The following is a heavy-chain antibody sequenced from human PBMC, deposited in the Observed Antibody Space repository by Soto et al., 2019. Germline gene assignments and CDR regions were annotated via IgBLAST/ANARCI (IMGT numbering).Heavy chain of an antibody. J-gene: IGHJ6*02. CDR1: GGSISSSSYY. V-gene: IGHV4-39*01. CDR2: NYYSGST. CDR3: AKRESGYSFGMDV. D-gene: IGHD3-3*01. Sequence: QLQLQESGPGLVKPSETLSLTCTVSGGSISSSSYYWGWIRQPPGKGLEWIGSNYYSGSTYYNPSLKSGVAIPVDTSKNQFSLKLSSVTAADTAVYYCAKRESGYSFGMDVWGQGTTVTVSS.